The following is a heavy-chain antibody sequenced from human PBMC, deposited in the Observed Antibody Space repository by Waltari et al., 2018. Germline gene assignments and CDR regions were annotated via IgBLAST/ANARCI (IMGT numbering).Heavy chain of an antibody. D-gene: IGHD2-15*01. V-gene: IGHV3-30-3*01. CDR3: ARFVAG. Sequence: QVQLVESGGGVVQPGRSLRLSCAASGFTFSRYAMPWVRQAPGKGLEWVAVISYDGSNKYYADSVKGRFTISRDNSKNTLYLQMNSLRAEDTAVYYCARFVAGWGQGTLVTVSS. J-gene: IGHJ4*02. CDR2: ISYDGSNK. CDR1: GFTFSRYA.